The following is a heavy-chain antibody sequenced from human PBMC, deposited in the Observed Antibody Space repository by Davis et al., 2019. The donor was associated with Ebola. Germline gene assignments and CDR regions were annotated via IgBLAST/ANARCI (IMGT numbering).Heavy chain of an antibody. J-gene: IGHJ4*02. V-gene: IGHV4-34*01. CDR1: GGSFSGYY. Sequence: SETLSLTCVVYGGSFSGYYWSWIRQPPGKGLEWIGEINHSGSTNYNPSLKSRVTISVDTSKNQFSLKLSSVTAADTAVYYCARDGGYSYGYGGWGQGTLVTVSS. CDR2: INHSGST. D-gene: IGHD5-18*01. CDR3: ARDGGYSYGYGG.